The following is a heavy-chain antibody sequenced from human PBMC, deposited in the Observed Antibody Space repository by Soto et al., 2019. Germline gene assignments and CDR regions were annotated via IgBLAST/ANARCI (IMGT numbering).Heavy chain of an antibody. J-gene: IGHJ4*02. CDR2: INAGNGNT. CDR1: GYTFTSYA. D-gene: IGHD3-3*01. Sequence: ASVKVSCKASGYTFTSYAMHWVRQAPGQRLEWMGWINAGNGNTKYSQKFQGRVTITRDTSASTAYMELSSLRSEDTAVYYCARSILIDFWRGYYDYWGQGTLVTVSS. V-gene: IGHV1-3*01. CDR3: ARSILIDFWRGYYDY.